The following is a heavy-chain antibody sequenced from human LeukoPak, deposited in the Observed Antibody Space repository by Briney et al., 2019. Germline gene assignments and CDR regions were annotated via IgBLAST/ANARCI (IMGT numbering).Heavy chain of an antibody. CDR1: GDSVSSNSAA. CDR2: TYYRSKLYN. J-gene: IGHJ5*02. D-gene: IGHD4-17*01. Sequence: SQTLSLTCAISGDSVSSNSAAWHWLRQSPSRGLGWLGRTYYRSKLYNDYAVSVKSRITINPDTSKNQFSLQLNSVTPEDTAVYYCAREGTTVTWGKGFDPWGQGTLVTVSS. CDR3: AREGTTVTWGKGFDP. V-gene: IGHV6-1*01.